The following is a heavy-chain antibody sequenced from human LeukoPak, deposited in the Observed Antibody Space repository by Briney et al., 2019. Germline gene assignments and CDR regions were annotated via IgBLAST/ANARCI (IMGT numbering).Heavy chain of an antibody. V-gene: IGHV3-7*03. D-gene: IGHD6-19*01. J-gene: IGHJ4*02. CDR1: GFTLNSYW. CDR2: IKQDVNEK. CDR3: AKDMVAVAGTTGDY. Sequence: PGGSLRLSCAASGFTLNSYWMSWVRQAPGKGLEWVANIKQDVNEKYYVDSVEGRFTISRDNAKNSLYLQMNSLRAEDTALYYCAKDMVAVAGTTGDYWGQGTLVTVSS.